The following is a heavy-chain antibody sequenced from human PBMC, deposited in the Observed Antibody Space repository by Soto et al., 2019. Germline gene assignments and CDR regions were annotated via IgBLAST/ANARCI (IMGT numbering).Heavy chain of an antibody. CDR1: GGSISSSSYY. D-gene: IGHD3-10*01. CDR2: IYYSGST. J-gene: IGHJ6*02. V-gene: IGHV4-39*01. Sequence: SETLSLTCTVSGGSISSSSYYWDWIRQPPGKGLEWIGIIYYSGSTYYNPSLKSRVTISVDTSKNQFSPKLSSVTAADAAVYFCARRYYYGSGSREITYYYYYGMDVWGQGTTVTVSS. CDR3: ARRYYYGSGSREITYYYYYGMDV.